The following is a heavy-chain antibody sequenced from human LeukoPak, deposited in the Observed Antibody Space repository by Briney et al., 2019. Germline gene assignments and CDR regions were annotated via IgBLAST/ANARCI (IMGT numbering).Heavy chain of an antibody. CDR2: INSDGSTT. Sequence: PGGSLRLSCAASGFTFSSYWMHWVRQAPGKGLVWVSRINSDGSTTTYVDSVEGRFTISRDNSKKTLYLEMNSLRVEDTAVYYCARTGESHAFDIWGQGTMVTVSS. CDR1: GFTFSSYW. J-gene: IGHJ3*02. CDR3: ARTGESHAFDI. V-gene: IGHV3-74*01. D-gene: IGHD1-26*01.